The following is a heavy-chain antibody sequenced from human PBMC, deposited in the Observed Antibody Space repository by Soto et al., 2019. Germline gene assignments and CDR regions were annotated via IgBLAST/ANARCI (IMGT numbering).Heavy chain of an antibody. CDR3: ARQLAYCGGDCYTEPIDY. CDR2: INPKTGDT. Sequence: QAQLVQSGAEVKKPGASVKVSCKTSGYTFTAYYIHWVRQAPGQGLEWEGWINPKTGDTKYAQKFQGRVTMTGDTSITTAYQELGRLRSDDTAVYYCARQLAYCGGDCYTEPIDYWGQGTLVTVSS. CDR1: GYTFTAYY. J-gene: IGHJ4*02. V-gene: IGHV1-2*02. D-gene: IGHD2-21*02.